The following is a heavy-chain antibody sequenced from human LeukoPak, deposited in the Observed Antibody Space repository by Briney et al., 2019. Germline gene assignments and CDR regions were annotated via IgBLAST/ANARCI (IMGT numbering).Heavy chain of an antibody. V-gene: IGHV3-53*05. CDR1: GFTVSSNY. CDR3: ARESVWVGTYYYDSSGYCFDY. J-gene: IGHJ4*02. Sequence: PGGSLRLSCAASGFTVSSNYMSWVRQAPGKGLEWVLVIYGGGSTYYIDSVKGRFTISRDNSKNTLYLQMNSLRAEDTAVYYCARESVWVGTYYYDSSGYCFDYWGQGTLVTVSS. CDR2: IYGGGST. D-gene: IGHD3-22*01.